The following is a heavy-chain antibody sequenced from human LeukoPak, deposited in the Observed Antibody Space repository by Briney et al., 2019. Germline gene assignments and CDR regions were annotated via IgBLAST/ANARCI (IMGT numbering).Heavy chain of an antibody. CDR2: ISYDGSNK. D-gene: IGHD4-17*01. Sequence: GGSLRLSCAASGFTFSSYGMHGVRQAPGKGLEWVAVISYDGSNKYYADSVKGRFTISRDNSKNTLYLQMNSLRAEDTAVYYCAKETTTVTDWFDPWGQGTLVTVSS. CDR3: AKETTTVTDWFDP. CDR1: GFTFSSYG. V-gene: IGHV3-30*18. J-gene: IGHJ5*02.